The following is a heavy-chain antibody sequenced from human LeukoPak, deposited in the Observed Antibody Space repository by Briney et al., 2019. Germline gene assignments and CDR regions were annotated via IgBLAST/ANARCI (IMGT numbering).Heavy chain of an antibody. CDR1: SYTFTSYG. CDR3: AIRGGTTGVDY. D-gene: IGHD7-27*01. CDR2: ISAYNGNT. Sequence: GASVKVSCKASSYTFTSYGISWVRQAPGQGLEWMGWISAYNGNTNYAQKLQGRVTITADESTSTAYMELSSLRSEDTAVYYCAIRGGTTGVDYWGQGTLVTVSS. J-gene: IGHJ4*02. V-gene: IGHV1-18*01.